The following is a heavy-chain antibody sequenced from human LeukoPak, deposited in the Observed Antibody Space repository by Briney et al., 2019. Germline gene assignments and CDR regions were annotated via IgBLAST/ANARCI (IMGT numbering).Heavy chain of an antibody. D-gene: IGHD3-9*01. CDR2: ISGSGGST. Sequence: GGSLRLSCAASGFTFSSYAMSWVRQAPGKGLEWVSAISGSGGSTYYADFVKGRFTISRDNSKNTLYLQMNSLRAEDTAVYYCAKDQYLPGSNAILTGYYASVTTSGGSYFDYWGQGTLVTVSS. J-gene: IGHJ4*02. CDR1: GFTFSSYA. CDR3: AKDQYLPGSNAILTGYYASVTTSGGSYFDY. V-gene: IGHV3-23*01.